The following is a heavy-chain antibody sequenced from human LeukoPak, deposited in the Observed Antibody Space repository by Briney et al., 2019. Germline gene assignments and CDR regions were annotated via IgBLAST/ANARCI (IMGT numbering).Heavy chain of an antibody. CDR1: GGTFSSYA. J-gene: IGHJ5*02. D-gene: IGHD3-10*01. V-gene: IGHV1-69*04. CDR2: IIPILGIA. CDR3: ARVYRGWFDP. Sequence: SVKVSCKASGGTFSSYAISWVRQAPGQGLEWMGRIIPILGIANYAQKFQGRVTMTTDTSTSTAYMELRSLRSDDTAVYYCARVYRGWFDPWGQGTLVTVSS.